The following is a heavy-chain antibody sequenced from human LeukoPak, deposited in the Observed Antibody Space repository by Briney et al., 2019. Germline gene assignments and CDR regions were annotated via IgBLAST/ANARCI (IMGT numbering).Heavy chain of an antibody. Sequence: SETLSLTCTVSGGSVSSGDNYRNWIRQSPGEGLEWIGYIHNSGRTTYNPSLKSRSTILLDTSKNQFSLNLRSVIAADTAVYYCAGLPAHRPLDYWGQGILVTVSS. V-gene: IGHV4-61*08. J-gene: IGHJ4*02. D-gene: IGHD2-21*02. CDR2: IHNSGRT. CDR3: AGLPAHRPLDY. CDR1: GGSVSSGDNY.